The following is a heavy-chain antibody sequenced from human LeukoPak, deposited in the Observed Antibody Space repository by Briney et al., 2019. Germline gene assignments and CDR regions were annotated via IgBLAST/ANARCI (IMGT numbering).Heavy chain of an antibody. J-gene: IGHJ6*02. V-gene: IGHV3-23*01. CDR2: ISGSGGST. Sequence: GGSLRLSCAASGFTFSSYAMSWVRQAPGKGLEWVSAISGSGGSTYYADSVKGRFTISRDNAKNSVFLQMNGLRAEDTAVYYCTRAIWFGATAYYYGMDVWGQGTTVTVSS. CDR1: GFTFSSYA. D-gene: IGHD3-10*01. CDR3: TRAIWFGATAYYYGMDV.